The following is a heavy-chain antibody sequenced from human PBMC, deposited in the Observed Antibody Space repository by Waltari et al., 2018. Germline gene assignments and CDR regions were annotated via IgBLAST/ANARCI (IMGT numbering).Heavy chain of an antibody. CDR2: ISSSSSTI. CDR1: GFTFSRYS. J-gene: IGHJ4*02. CDR3: ESGAAGFDY. Sequence: EVQLVESGGGLVQPGGSLRLSCAAFGFTFSRYSLNWVRQAPGKGLEWVSYISSSSSTIYYADSVKGRFTISRDNAKNSLYLQMNSLRAEDTAVYYCESGAAGFDYWGQGTLVTVSS. D-gene: IGHD3-16*01. V-gene: IGHV3-48*01.